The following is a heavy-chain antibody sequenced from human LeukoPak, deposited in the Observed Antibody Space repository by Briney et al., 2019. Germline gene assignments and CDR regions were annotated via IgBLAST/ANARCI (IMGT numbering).Heavy chain of an antibody. D-gene: IGHD4-17*01. CDR3: ARTGSTVTMLYPFDH. V-gene: IGHV4-59*01. J-gene: IGHJ4*02. CDR1: GGSIRSYY. Sequence: YPSETLSLTCTVSGGSIRSYYWSWIRQPPGKGVEWIGYIYYSGSTNYNPSLKSRVSISVDTSKNQFSLKLGSVTAADTAVYYCARTGSTVTMLYPFDHWGQGTLVTVSS. CDR2: IYYSGST.